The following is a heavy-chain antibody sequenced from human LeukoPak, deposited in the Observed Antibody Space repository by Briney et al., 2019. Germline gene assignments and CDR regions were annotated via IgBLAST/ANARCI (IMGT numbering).Heavy chain of an antibody. V-gene: IGHV3-74*01. J-gene: IGHJ4*02. D-gene: IGHD2-2*01. CDR1: GFTFSSYW. Sequence: GGSLRLSCAASGFTFSSYWMHWVRQAPGKGLVWVSRINSDGSSTSYADSVKGRFTISRDNAKNSLYLQMNSLRAEDTAVYYCATVPAGHYFDYWGQGTLVIVSS. CDR2: INSDGSST. CDR3: ATVPAGHYFDY.